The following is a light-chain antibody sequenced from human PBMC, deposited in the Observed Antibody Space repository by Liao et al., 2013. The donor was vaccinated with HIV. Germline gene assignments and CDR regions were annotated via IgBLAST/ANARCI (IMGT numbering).Light chain of an antibody. Sequence: SYELTQSPSVSVATGKTARVTCGGNGIGSKNVHWYQQKPGQAPVLIIYQDTYRPSGIPERFSGSNSGNTATLTISGTQPTDEADYYCQAWDRNTAIFGGGTKLTVL. CDR3: QAWDRNTAI. CDR1: GIGSKN. V-gene: IGLV3-21*01. J-gene: IGLJ2*01. CDR2: QDT.